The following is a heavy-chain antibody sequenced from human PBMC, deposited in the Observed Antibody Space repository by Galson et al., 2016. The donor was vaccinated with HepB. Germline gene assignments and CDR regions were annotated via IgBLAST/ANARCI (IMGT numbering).Heavy chain of an antibody. CDR2: IKPDGTTK. J-gene: IGHJ4*02. CDR1: GFSFGNSW. Sequence: SLRLSCAASGFSFGNSWMTRVRQAPEKGLEWVANIKPDGTTKNYVGSVRGRFTIARDNAKNSLYLQMNSLRPEDTATYYCARPVSADEGLGNWGQGTLVTVSS. CDR3: ARPVSADEGLGN. V-gene: IGHV3-7*01. D-gene: IGHD2-8*01.